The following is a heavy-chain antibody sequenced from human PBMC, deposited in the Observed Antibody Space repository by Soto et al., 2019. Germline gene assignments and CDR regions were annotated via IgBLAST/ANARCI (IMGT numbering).Heavy chain of an antibody. CDR3: ATNFGSSSWYLFGS. V-gene: IGHV1-69*06. CDR2: IIPIFGTA. D-gene: IGHD6-13*01. CDR1: VFTSSG. Sequence: SVKVSCKASVFTSSGISWVRQAPGQGLEWMGGIIPIFGTANYAQKFQGRVTITADKSTSTAHMELSSLRSEDTAVYYCATNFGSSSWYLFGSWGQGTKVTVSS. J-gene: IGHJ6*02.